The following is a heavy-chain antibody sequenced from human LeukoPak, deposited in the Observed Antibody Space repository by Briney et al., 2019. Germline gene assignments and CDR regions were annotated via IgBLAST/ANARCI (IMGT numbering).Heavy chain of an antibody. J-gene: IGHJ5*02. Sequence: PSGTLSLTCGVSGGSITSTNWWSWVRQPPGQGLEWIGEISLSGLTNYNPSLKSRVTMALDKSKNHLSLNLTSVTAADTAVYYCARVNPSPLYNYGCHVFDPWGQGTLVTVSS. V-gene: IGHV4-4*02. D-gene: IGHD5-18*01. CDR3: ARVNPSPLYNYGCHVFDP. CDR2: ISLSGLT. CDR1: GGSITSTNW.